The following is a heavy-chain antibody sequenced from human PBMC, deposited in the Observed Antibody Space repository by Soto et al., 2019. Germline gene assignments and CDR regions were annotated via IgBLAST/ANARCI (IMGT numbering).Heavy chain of an antibody. CDR2: INAGNGNT. Sequence: ASVKVSCKDSGYTFTSYAMHWVRQAPGERVEWMGWINAGNGNTKYSQKFQGRVTITRDTSASTAYMDLSTLRSQDTAVYFSATYGYCSGWNPADFHYGMDVWGQGTTVTVSS. CDR1: GYTFTSYA. CDR3: ATYGYCSGWNPADFHYGMDV. J-gene: IGHJ6*02. V-gene: IGHV1-3*01. D-gene: IGHD6-19*01.